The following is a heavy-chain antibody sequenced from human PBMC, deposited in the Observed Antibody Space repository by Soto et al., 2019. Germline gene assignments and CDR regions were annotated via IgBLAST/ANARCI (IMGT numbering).Heavy chain of an antibody. J-gene: IGHJ4*02. CDR3: AKGRSGSYPTLPGYFDY. CDR2: ISYDGSNK. Sequence: QVQLVESGGGVVQPGRSLRLSCAASGFTFSSYGMHWVRQAPGKGLEWVAVISYDGSNKYYADSVKGRFTISRDNSKNTLYLQMNSLRAEDTAVYYCAKGRSGSYPTLPGYFDYWGQGTLVTVSS. V-gene: IGHV3-30*18. CDR1: GFTFSSYG. D-gene: IGHD3-10*01.